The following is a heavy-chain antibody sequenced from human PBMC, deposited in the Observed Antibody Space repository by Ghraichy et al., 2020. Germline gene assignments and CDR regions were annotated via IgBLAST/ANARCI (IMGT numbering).Heavy chain of an antibody. CDR1: GFTFSSYG. CDR3: ARAFSAGRDY. CDR2: IWYDGSNK. D-gene: IGHD6-13*01. J-gene: IGHJ4*02. V-gene: IGHV3-33*01. Sequence: GGSLRLSCAASGFTFSSYGMHWVRQAPGKGLEWVAIIWYDGSNKCYADSVKGRFTISRDNSKNTQYLQMNSLRAEDTAVYYCARAFSAGRDYWGQGTLVTVSS.